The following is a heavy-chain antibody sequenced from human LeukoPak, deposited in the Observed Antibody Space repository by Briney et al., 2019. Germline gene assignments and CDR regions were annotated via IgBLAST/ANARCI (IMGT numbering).Heavy chain of an antibody. CDR2: INHSGRA. V-gene: IGHV4-34*01. J-gene: IGHJ3*02. CDR3: ARGGYCSSTSCRVGNALDI. Sequence: SETLSLTCAVYGGSFSGYYWSWIRQPPGKGLEWIGEINHSGRANYNPSLKSRVTISVDTSKNHFSLKLSSVTAADTAVYYCARGGYCSSTSCRVGNALDIWGQGTMVTVSS. D-gene: IGHD2-2*01. CDR1: GGSFSGYY.